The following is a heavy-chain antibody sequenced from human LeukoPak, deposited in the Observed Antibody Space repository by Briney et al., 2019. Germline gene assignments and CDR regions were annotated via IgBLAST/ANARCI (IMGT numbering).Heavy chain of an antibody. CDR2: INYSGST. CDR1: GGSIGSDGYY. Sequence: TSQTLSLTCTVGGGSIGSDGYYWSWIRQLPGKGLEYIGYINYSGSTYYNPPLKSRVTISVDTSKNQFSLKLTSVTAADTAVYYCARGGLRYGDDYWGQGTLVTVSS. D-gene: IGHD4-17*01. V-gene: IGHV4-31*03. CDR3: ARGGLRYGDDY. J-gene: IGHJ4*02.